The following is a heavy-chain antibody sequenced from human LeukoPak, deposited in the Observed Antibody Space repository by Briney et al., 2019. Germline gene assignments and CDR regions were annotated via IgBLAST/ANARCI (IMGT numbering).Heavy chain of an antibody. CDR3: ARDYGDFAAFDI. CDR1: GFTFSSDW. CDR2: INSDGSST. J-gene: IGHJ3*02. V-gene: IGHV3-74*01. D-gene: IGHD4-17*01. Sequence: PGGSLRLSCAASGFTFSSDWMHWVRQAPGKGLVWVSRINSDGSSTSYADSVKGRFTISRDNAKNTLYLQMNSLRAEDTAVYYCARDYGDFAAFDIWGQGTMVTVSS.